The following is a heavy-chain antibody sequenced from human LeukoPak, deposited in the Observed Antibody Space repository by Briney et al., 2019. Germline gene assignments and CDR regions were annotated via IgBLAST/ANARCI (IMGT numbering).Heavy chain of an antibody. CDR3: ARRGSWYENYYYYGMDV. J-gene: IGHJ6*02. CDR2: IIPILGIA. CDR1: GGTFSSYA. D-gene: IGHD6-13*01. Sequence: SVKVSCKASGGTFSSYAISWVRQAPGQGLEWMGRIIPILGIANYAQKFQGRVTITADKSTSTACMELSSLRSEDTAVYYCARRGSWYENYYYYGMDVWGQGTTVTVSS. V-gene: IGHV1-69*04.